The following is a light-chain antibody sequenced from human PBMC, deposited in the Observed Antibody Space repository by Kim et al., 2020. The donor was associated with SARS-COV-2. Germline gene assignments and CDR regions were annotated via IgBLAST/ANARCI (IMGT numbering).Light chain of an antibody. V-gene: IGLV4-69*01. CDR2: LNSDGSH. J-gene: IGLJ3*02. CDR3: QTWGTGILV. Sequence: ASVKLTWTRSSGHSSYAIAWHQQQPEKGPRYLMKLNSDGSHSKGDGIPDRFSGSSSGAERYLTISSLQSEDEADYYCQTWGTGILVFGGGTQLTVL. CDR1: SGHSSYA.